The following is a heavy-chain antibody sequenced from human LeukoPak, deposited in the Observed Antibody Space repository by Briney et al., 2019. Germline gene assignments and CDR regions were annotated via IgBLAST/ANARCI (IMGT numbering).Heavy chain of an antibody. J-gene: IGHJ4*02. CDR1: GFTVSSNY. CDR2: IYSGGST. Sequence: PGGSLRLSCAASGFTVSSNYMSWVRQAPGKGLEWVSVIYSGGSTYYADSVKGRFTISRDNSKNTLYLQMNSLRAEDTAVYYCARDRRGLDYYDSSGYYPYWGQGTLVTVSS. V-gene: IGHV3-53*01. D-gene: IGHD3-22*01. CDR3: ARDRRGLDYYDSSGYYPY.